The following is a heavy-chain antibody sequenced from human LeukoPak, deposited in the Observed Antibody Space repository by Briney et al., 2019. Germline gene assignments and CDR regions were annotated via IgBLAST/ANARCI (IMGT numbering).Heavy chain of an antibody. J-gene: IGHJ4*02. Sequence: PSETLSLTCAVYGGSFSGYYWSWIRQPPGKGLEWIGEINHSGSTNYNPSLKSRVTISVDTSKNQFSLKLSSVTAADTAVYYCAGLGGLQLWSEAYFDYWGQGTLVTVSS. CDR1: GGSFSGYY. CDR2: INHSGST. D-gene: IGHD5-18*01. CDR3: AGLGGLQLWSEAYFDY. V-gene: IGHV4-34*01.